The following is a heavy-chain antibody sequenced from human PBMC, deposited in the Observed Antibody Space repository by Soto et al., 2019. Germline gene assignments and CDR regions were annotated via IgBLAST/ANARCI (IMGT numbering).Heavy chain of an antibody. CDR3: ARGGGLYDFWSGYYCVHQKPGFDY. V-gene: IGHV4-34*01. CDR1: GGSXSGYY. Sequence: LETLSLTCAVYGGSXSGYYWSWIRQPPGKGLEWIGEINHSGSTNYNPSLKSRVTISVDTSKNQFSLKLSSVTAADTAVYYCARGGGLYDFWSGYYCVHQKPGFDYWGQGTLVTVSS. D-gene: IGHD3-3*01. CDR2: INHSGST. J-gene: IGHJ4*02.